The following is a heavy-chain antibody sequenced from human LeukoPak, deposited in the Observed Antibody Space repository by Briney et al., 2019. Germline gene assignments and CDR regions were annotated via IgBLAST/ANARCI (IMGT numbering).Heavy chain of an antibody. CDR2: IIPIFGTA. CDR1: GGTFSSYA. D-gene: IGHD3-22*01. J-gene: IGHJ1*01. Sequence: GSSVKVSCKAPGGTFSSYAISWVRQAPGQGLEWMGGIIPIFGTANYAQKLQGRVTMTTDTSTSTAYMELRSLRSDDTAVYYCARDYDSSSEYFQHWGQGTLVTVSS. V-gene: IGHV1-69*05. CDR3: ARDYDSSSEYFQH.